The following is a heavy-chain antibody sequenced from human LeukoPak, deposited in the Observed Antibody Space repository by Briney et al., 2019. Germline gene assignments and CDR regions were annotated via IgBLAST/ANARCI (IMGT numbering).Heavy chain of an antibody. J-gene: IGHJ4*02. V-gene: IGHV4-4*09. CDR2: IYTSRST. CDR3: ARGLVVAAID. Sequence: SETLSLTCTVSGGSISSYYWSWIRQPPGKGLEWIGYIYTSRSTNYNPSLKSRVTISVDTSKNQFSLKLSSVTAADTAVYYCARGLVVAAIDWGQGTLVTVSS. CDR1: GGSISSYY. D-gene: IGHD2-15*01.